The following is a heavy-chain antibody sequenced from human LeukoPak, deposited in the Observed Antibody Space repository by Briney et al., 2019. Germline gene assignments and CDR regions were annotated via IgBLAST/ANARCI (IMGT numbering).Heavy chain of an antibody. V-gene: IGHV4-39*01. Sequence: NTSETLSLTCTVSGGSISSTIYYWGWIRQPPGKGLEWIGSIYYSGNTYYNPSLKSRVTISVDTSKNQFSLKLSSVTAADTAVYYCARLDQYSSGSFDHWGQGTQVTVSS. CDR1: GGSISSTIYY. CDR3: ARLDQYSSGSFDH. J-gene: IGHJ4*02. CDR2: IYYSGNT. D-gene: IGHD6-19*01.